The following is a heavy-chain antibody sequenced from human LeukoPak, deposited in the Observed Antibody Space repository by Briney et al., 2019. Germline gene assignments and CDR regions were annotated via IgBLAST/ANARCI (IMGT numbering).Heavy chain of an antibody. CDR3: ARTPNNSPFDYVS. CDR1: GYNFSSNW. J-gene: IGHJ4*02. Sequence: GEPLKISCKASGYNFSSNWIAWVRQMPGKGLEWVGNIYPGDSDIRYSPSFQGQVTISADRSSSTAYLQWSSLKASDTAMFYCARTPNNSPFDYVSWGQGTLVTVSS. D-gene: IGHD3-16*01. V-gene: IGHV5-51*01. CDR2: IYPGDSDI.